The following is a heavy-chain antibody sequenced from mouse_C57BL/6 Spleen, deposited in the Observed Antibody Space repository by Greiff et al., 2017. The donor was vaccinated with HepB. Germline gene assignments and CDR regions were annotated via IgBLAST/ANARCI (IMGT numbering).Heavy chain of an antibody. V-gene: IGHV3-6*01. J-gene: IGHJ2*01. CDR2: ISYDGSN. Sequence: EVQLQESGPGLVKPSQSLSLTCSVTGYSITSGYYWNWIRQFPGNKLEWMGYISYDGSNNYNPSLKNRISITRDTSKNQFFLKLNSVTTEDTATYYCARDKTPLRGFDYWGQGTTLTVSS. CDR3: ARDKTPLRGFDY. CDR1: GYSITSGYY.